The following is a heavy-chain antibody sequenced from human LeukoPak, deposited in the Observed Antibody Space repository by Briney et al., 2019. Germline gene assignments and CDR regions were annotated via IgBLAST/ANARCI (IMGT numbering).Heavy chain of an antibody. CDR1: GFTFSGSA. Sequence: GGSLRLSCAASGFTFSGSALHWVRQASGKGLEWVGRIRSTANGYATAYAASVKDRFTISRDDSKNTAYLQMNSLKTEDTAVYYCTSVRRDGYNPYFDYWGQGTLVTVSS. D-gene: IGHD5-24*01. CDR3: TSVRRDGYNPYFDY. V-gene: IGHV3-73*01. J-gene: IGHJ4*02. CDR2: IRSTANGYAT.